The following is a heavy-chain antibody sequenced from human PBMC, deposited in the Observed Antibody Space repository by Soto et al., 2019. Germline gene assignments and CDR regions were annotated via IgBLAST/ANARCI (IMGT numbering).Heavy chain of an antibody. J-gene: IGHJ6*02. CDR1: GGTFSSYA. D-gene: IGHD2-15*01. Sequence: AASVKVSCKASGGTFSSYAISWVRQAPGQGLEWMGGIIPIFGTANYAQKFQGRVTITADESTSTAYMELSSLRSEDTAVYYCARTVVTRYYYYYGMDVWGQGTTVTVSS. CDR2: IIPIFGTA. CDR3: ARTVVTRYYYYYGMDV. V-gene: IGHV1-69*13.